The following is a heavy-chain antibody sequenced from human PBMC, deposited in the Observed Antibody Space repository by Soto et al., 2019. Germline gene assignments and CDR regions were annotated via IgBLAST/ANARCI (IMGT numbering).Heavy chain of an antibody. CDR1: GYTFTSYA. CDR3: ARETTGTTWGDAFDI. CDR2: INAGNGNT. J-gene: IGHJ3*02. D-gene: IGHD1-7*01. V-gene: IGHV1-3*01. Sequence: GASVKVSCKASGYTFTSYAMHWVRQAPGQRLEWMGWINAGNGNTKYSQKFQGRVTITRDTSASTAYMELSSLRSEDTAVYYCARETTGTTWGDAFDIWGQGTRVTVSS.